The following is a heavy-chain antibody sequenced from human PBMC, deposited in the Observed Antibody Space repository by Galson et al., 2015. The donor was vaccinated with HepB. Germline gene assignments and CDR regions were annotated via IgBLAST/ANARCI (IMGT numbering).Heavy chain of an antibody. CDR2: IYSSGST. CDR1: GGSISSGSYY. D-gene: IGHD3-3*01. J-gene: IGHJ4*02. Sequence: TLSLTCTVSGGSISSGSYYWSWIRQPAGKGLEWLGRIYSSGSTYYNPSLKSRVTMSADTSRNQFSLKLSSVTAADTAVYYCARDRRDYDFWSGFYFDSWGQGTLVTVSS. V-gene: IGHV4-61*02. CDR3: ARDRRDYDFWSGFYFDS.